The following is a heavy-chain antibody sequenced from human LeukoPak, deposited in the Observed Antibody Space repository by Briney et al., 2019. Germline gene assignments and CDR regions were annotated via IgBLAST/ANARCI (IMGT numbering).Heavy chain of an antibody. Sequence: PSETLPLTCAVYGGSFSGYYWSWIRQPPGKGLEWIGEINHSGSTNYNPSLKSRVTISVDTSKNQFSLKLSSVTAADTAVYYCARSAMGLIDYWGQGTLVTVSS. CDR3: ARSAMGLIDY. CDR2: INHSGST. V-gene: IGHV4-34*01. J-gene: IGHJ4*02. D-gene: IGHD5-18*01. CDR1: GGSFSGYY.